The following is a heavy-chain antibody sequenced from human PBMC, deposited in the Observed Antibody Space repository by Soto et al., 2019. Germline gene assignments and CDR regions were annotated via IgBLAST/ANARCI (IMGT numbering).Heavy chain of an antibody. D-gene: IGHD5-18*01. V-gene: IGHV1-69*13. J-gene: IGHJ4*02. CDR2: IIPIFGTA. CDR3: ARVASDTAMDY. CDR1: GGTTSSYA. Sequence: ASVKISCKASGGTTSSYAISQVRQAPGHGLEWMGGIIPIFGTANYAQKFQGRVTITADESTSTAYMELSSLRSEDTAVYYCARVASDTAMDYWGQGTLVTVSS.